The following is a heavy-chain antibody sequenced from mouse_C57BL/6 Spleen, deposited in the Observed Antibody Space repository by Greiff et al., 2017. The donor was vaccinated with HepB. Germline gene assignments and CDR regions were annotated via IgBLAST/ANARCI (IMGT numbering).Heavy chain of an antibody. CDR1: GYTFTSYW. J-gene: IGHJ3*01. CDR2: IYPGSGST. Sequence: QVQLQQPGAELVKPGASVKMSCKASGYTFTSYWITWVKQRPGQGLERIGDIYPGSGSTNYNEKFKSKATLTVDTSSSTAYMQLSSLTSEDSAVYYCARSAYYGSSYDWFAYWGQGTLVTVSA. V-gene: IGHV1-55*01. CDR3: ARSAYYGSSYDWFAY. D-gene: IGHD1-1*01.